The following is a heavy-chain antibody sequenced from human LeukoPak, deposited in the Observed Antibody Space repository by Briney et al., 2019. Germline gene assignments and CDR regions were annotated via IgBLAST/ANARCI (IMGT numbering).Heavy chain of an antibody. CDR3: ARTRQASGLFNS. J-gene: IGHJ5*01. CDR2: IYDRGPA. D-gene: IGHD3-10*01. V-gene: IGHV4-30-2*01. CDR1: GYAITSGGFS. Sequence: SETLSLTCTVSGYAITSGGFSWNWIRQPPGKGLEWIGCIYDRGPAYYNPSLKSRFTISVDRPKNQFFLNVTSLTAADTAVYYCARTRQASGLFNSWGQGTLVVVSS.